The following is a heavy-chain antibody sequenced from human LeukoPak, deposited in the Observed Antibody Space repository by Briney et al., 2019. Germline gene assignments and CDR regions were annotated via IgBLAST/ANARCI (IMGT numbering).Heavy chain of an antibody. CDR2: IKQDGSEK. CDR1: GFTFSSYW. D-gene: IGHD3-3*01. J-gene: IGHJ6*03. Sequence: GGSLRLSCAASGFTFSSYWMSWVRQAPGKGLEWVANIKQDGSEKYYVDSVKGRLTISRDNAKNSLYLQMNSLRAEDTAVYYCARDDFWSGYPAYYYYYMDVWGKGTTVTVSS. V-gene: IGHV3-7*01. CDR3: ARDDFWSGYPAYYYYYMDV.